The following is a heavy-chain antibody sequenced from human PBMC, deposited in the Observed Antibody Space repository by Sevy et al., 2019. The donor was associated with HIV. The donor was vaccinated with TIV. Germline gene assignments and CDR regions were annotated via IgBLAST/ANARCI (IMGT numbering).Heavy chain of an antibody. Sequence: ASVKVSCKGSGYTFTSFGISWVRQAPGQGLEWMGWINTNNGNANYAQKYQGRVTMTRDTSTSTAYMELRSLRSDDTAVYYCAKDRGYCSGGSCYIQVWGQGTLVTVSS. J-gene: IGHJ1*01. D-gene: IGHD2-15*01. CDR3: AKDRGYCSGGSCYIQV. CDR1: GYTFTSFG. V-gene: IGHV1-18*01. CDR2: INTNNGNA.